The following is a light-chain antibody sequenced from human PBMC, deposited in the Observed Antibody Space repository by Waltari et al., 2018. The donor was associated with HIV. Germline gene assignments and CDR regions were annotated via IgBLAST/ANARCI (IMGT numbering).Light chain of an antibody. Sequence: QSALTQPASVSGSPGQSITISCTGTSSDVGSYNFVSWYQQHPGKAPKLMIYEVSKRPSGVSNRFSGSKSGNTAFLTISGLQAEDEADYYCCSYAGSSTWVFGGGTKLTVL. CDR2: EVS. J-gene: IGLJ3*02. CDR3: CSYAGSSTWV. CDR1: SSDVGSYNF. V-gene: IGLV2-23*02.